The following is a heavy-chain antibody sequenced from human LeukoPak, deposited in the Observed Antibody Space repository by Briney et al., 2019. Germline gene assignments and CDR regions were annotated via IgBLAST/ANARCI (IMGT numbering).Heavy chain of an antibody. Sequence: PGGSLRLSCAASGFTFSSYWMNWVRQAPGKGLEWVSYIRSSSSTIYYADSVKGRFTISRDNAKNSLYLQMNSLRAEDTAVYYCARAKRNGFDIWGQGTMVTVSS. V-gene: IGHV3-48*01. CDR1: GFTFSSYW. CDR2: IRSSSSTI. CDR3: ARAKRNGFDI. J-gene: IGHJ3*02.